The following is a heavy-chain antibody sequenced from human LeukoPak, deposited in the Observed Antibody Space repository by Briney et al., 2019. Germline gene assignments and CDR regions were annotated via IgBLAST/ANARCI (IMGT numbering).Heavy chain of an antibody. CDR1: GFTFSSYA. V-gene: IGHV3-23*01. Sequence: PGGSLRLSCAASGFTFSSYAMSWVRQAPGKELEWVSAISGSGGSTYYADSVKGRFTISRDNAKNSLYLQMNSLRAEDTAVYFCARDRKEGGLDYWGQGTLVTVSS. CDR2: ISGSGGST. J-gene: IGHJ4*02. CDR3: ARDRKEGGLDY.